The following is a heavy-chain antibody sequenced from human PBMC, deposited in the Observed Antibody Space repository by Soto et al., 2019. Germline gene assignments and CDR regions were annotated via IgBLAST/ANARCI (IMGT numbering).Heavy chain of an antibody. D-gene: IGHD3-16*02. J-gene: IGHJ4*02. CDR1: GGSISSGGYY. CDR3: ARSPLEYYDYVWGSYRPPAGGYYFDY. Sequence: QVQLQESGPGLVKPSQTLSLTCTVSGGSISSGGYYWSWIRQHPGKGLEWIGYIYYSGSTYYNPSLKSRVTTSVATSKDHFSLKLSSVTAADTAVYYCARSPLEYYDYVWGSYRPPAGGYYFDYWGQGTLVTVSS. CDR2: IYYSGST. V-gene: IGHV4-31*03.